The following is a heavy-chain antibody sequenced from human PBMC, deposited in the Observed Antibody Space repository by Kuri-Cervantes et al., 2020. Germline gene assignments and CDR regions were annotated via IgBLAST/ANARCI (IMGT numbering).Heavy chain of an antibody. CDR1: GYTFTSYD. V-gene: IGHV1-8*01. D-gene: IGHD3-10*01. Sequence: ASVNVSCKASGYTFTSYDIHWVRQATGQGLEWMGWMNPNSGNTGYAQKFQGRVTMTRNTSISTAYMELSSLRSEDTAVYYCSRGRMVWGAKPLFWFDPWGQGTLVTVSS. CDR2: MNPNSGNT. CDR3: SRGRMVWGAKPLFWFDP. J-gene: IGHJ5*02.